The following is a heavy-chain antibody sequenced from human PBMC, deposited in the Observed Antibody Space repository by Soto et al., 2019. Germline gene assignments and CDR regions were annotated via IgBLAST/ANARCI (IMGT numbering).Heavy chain of an antibody. CDR2: IIPILGIA. CDR3: ARVFSSRWYGDWFDP. D-gene: IGHD6-13*01. V-gene: IGHV1-69*02. Sequence: QVQLVQSGAEVKKPGSSVKVSCKASGGTFSSYTISWVRQAPGQGLEWMGRIIPILGIANYAQKFQGRVTITADKSTSTGYMELSSLRSEDTAVYYCARVFSSRWYGDWFDPWGQGTLVTVSS. J-gene: IGHJ5*02. CDR1: GGTFSSYT.